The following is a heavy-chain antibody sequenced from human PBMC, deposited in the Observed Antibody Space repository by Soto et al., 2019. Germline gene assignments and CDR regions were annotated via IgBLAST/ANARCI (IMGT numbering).Heavy chain of an antibody. Sequence: EVQLVESGGGLVQPGGFLRVSCAASGVLVHCHYIRWVRPAPGKGLEWVSVIYAGGPTYYADSVKGRFTIFRHSSKNTLYLQMNGLSPEDTAVYYCARIVATRGYYYYMDVWGKGTTVTVSS. CDR2: IYAGGPT. CDR1: GVLVHCHY. D-gene: IGHD5-12*01. CDR3: ARIVATRGYYYYMDV. J-gene: IGHJ6*03. V-gene: IGHV3-53*04.